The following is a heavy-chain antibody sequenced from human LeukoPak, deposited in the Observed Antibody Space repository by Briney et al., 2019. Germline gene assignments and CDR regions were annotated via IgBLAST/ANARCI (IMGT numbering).Heavy chain of an antibody. CDR1: GYTFTSYY. D-gene: IGHD3-10*01. Sequence: ASVKVSCKASGYTFTSYYMHWVRQAPGQGLEWMGWISAYNGNTNYAQKLQGRVTMTTDTFTSTAYMELRSLRSDDTAVYYCAIYYGSGSLDRWGQGTLVTVSS. CDR3: AIYYGSGSLDR. J-gene: IGHJ4*02. V-gene: IGHV1-18*04. CDR2: ISAYNGNT.